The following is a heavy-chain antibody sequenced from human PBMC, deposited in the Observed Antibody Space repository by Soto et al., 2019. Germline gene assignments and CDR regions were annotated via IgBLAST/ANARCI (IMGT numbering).Heavy chain of an antibody. J-gene: IGHJ6*03. Sequence: QVQLVESGGGVVQPGRSLRLSCAASGFTFSSYGMHWVRQAPGKGLEWVAVIWYDGSNKYYADSVKGRFTISRDNSKNTLYLQMNSLRAEDTAVYYCARDDRVGFIVGESYYYYYYMDVWGKGTTVTVSS. V-gene: IGHV3-33*01. CDR1: GFTFSSYG. CDR3: ARDDRVGFIVGESYYYYYYMDV. CDR2: IWYDGSNK. D-gene: IGHD3-16*01.